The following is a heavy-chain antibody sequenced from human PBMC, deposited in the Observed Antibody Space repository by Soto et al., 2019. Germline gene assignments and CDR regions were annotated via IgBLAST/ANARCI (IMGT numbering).Heavy chain of an antibody. D-gene: IGHD3-3*01. J-gene: IGHJ6*02. Sequence: GGSLRLSCAASGFTFSSYGMHWVRQAPGKGLEWVAVISYDGSNKYYAGSVKGRFTISRDNSKNTLYLQMNSLRAEDTAVYYCAKDHLRNYDFWSGYPDYYYYGMDVWGQGTTVTVSS. V-gene: IGHV3-30*18. CDR1: GFTFSSYG. CDR3: AKDHLRNYDFWSGYPDYYYYGMDV. CDR2: ISYDGSNK.